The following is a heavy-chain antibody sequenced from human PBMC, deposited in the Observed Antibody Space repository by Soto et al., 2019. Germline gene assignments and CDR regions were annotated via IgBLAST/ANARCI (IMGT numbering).Heavy chain of an antibody. Sequence: SVKVCCKSSASCLIRSGIQWVRQAHGQRLEWIGWIVVASGQTNYAQNFRGGVAITRDTSTATAYIEMTGLTSEDTAVYFCSADRPDIGVGWWVWGQGTTVTVSS. J-gene: IGHJ6*02. V-gene: IGHV1-58*02. CDR2: IVVASGQT. CDR1: ASCLIRSG. CDR3: SADRPDIGVGWWV. D-gene: IGHD2-15*01.